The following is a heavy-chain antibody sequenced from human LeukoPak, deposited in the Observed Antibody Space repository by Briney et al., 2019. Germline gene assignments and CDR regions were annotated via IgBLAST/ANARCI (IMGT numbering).Heavy chain of an antibody. CDR3: AREEIWGSYRATDY. CDR2: IYISGST. V-gene: IGHV4-4*07. J-gene: IGHJ4*02. Sequence: PSETLSLTCTVSCGSISIYYWSWTRQPAGKGLEWIGRIYISGSTNYNPSLKSRVTMSVDTSKNQFSLNLSSVTAADTAVYFCAREEIWGSYRATDYWGQGTLVTVSS. D-gene: IGHD3-16*02. CDR1: CGSISIYY.